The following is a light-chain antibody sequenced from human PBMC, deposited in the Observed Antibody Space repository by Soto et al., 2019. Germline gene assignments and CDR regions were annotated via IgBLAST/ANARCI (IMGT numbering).Light chain of an antibody. CDR3: QLFGY. CDR2: AAS. Sequence: DIQLTKAPSFLSASVGDRVTITCRASQGINNYLAWYQQRPGKDPKLLIHAASTLQFGVPSRFSGSGSGAVFTFTVSSLQAEDIATYYCQLFGYFGQGTKVEIK. CDR1: QGINNY. J-gene: IGKJ1*01. V-gene: IGKV1-9*01.